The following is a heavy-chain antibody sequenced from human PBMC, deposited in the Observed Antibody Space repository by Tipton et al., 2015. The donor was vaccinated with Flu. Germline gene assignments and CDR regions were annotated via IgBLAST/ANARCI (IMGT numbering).Heavy chain of an antibody. D-gene: IGHD4-23*01. Sequence: TLSLTCAVYGGSFTDYYWSWIRQPPGKGLEWIGEIHHSGSTKYNPSLKSRVTISVDTSKNQFSLKLTSVTAADTALYYCARGEDYKWELHWGQGTLATVSS. CDR1: GGSFTDYY. V-gene: IGHV4-34*01. CDR3: ARGEDYKWELH. CDR2: IHHSGST. J-gene: IGHJ4*02.